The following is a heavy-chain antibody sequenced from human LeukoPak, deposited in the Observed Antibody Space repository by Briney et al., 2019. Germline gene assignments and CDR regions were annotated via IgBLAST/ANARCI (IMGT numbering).Heavy chain of an antibody. V-gene: IGHV4-39*07. Sequence: SETLSLTCTVSGGSISSSSYYWGWIRQPPGKGLEWIGSIYYSGSTYYNPSLKSRVTISVDTSKNQFSLKLSSVTAADTAVYYCAREPGLRKTSYYGMDVWGQGTTVTVSS. D-gene: IGHD4-17*01. CDR2: IYYSGST. J-gene: IGHJ6*02. CDR1: GGSISSSSYY. CDR3: AREPGLRKTSYYGMDV.